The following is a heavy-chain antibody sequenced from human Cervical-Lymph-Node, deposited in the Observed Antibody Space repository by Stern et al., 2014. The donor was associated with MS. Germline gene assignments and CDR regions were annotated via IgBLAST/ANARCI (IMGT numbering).Heavy chain of an antibody. CDR1: GGSVSSGSYY. V-gene: IGHV4-61*01. Sequence: QVQLQESGPGLVKPSETLSLTCTVSGGSVSSGSYYWSWIRQPPGQGLEWIGYIYYSGSNNYNPSLKSRVTISVDKSKNQFSLKLSSVTAADTAVYYCARDIERQHFDPWGQGTLVTVSS. J-gene: IGHJ5*02. D-gene: IGHD6-13*01. CDR2: IYYSGSN. CDR3: ARDIERQHFDP.